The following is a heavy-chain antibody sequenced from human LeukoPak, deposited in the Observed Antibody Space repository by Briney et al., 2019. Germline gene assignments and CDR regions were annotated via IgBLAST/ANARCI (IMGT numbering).Heavy chain of an antibody. Sequence: GGSLRLSCAASGFTFSFYWMHWVRQAPGKGLVWVSRINSDGSRSYADPVKGRFTISRDNAKNTVYLQMNSLRAEDTAVYYCGLGYCSGGSCYHIDYWGQGTLVTVSS. V-gene: IGHV3-74*01. CDR3: GLGYCSGGSCYHIDY. D-gene: IGHD2-15*01. CDR1: GFTFSFYW. J-gene: IGHJ4*02. CDR2: INSDGSR.